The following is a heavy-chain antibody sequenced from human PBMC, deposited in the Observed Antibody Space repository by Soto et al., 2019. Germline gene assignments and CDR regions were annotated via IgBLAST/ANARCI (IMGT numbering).Heavy chain of an antibody. V-gene: IGHV1-18*01. J-gene: IGHJ4*02. CDR1: GYTFTSYG. Sequence: AAVKVSCKASGYTFTSYGISWVRQAPGQGLEWMGWISAYNGNTNYAQKLQGRVTMTTDTSTSTAYMELRSLRSDDTAVYYCARDSADSGSYGSSDNLDYWGQGTLVTVSS. CDR3: ARDSADSGSYGSSDNLDY. CDR2: ISAYNGNT. D-gene: IGHD1-26*01.